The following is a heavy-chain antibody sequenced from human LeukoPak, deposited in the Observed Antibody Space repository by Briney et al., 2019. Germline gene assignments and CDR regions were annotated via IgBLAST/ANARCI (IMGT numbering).Heavy chain of an antibody. CDR3: AAGYCSGGSCYSGTDY. J-gene: IGHJ4*02. Sequence: ASVKVSCTASGYTFTGYYMHWVRQAPGQGLEWMGRINPNSGGTNYAQKFQGRVTMTRDTSISTAYMELSRLRSDDTAVYYCAAGYCSGGSCYSGTDYWGQGTLVTVSS. CDR2: INPNSGGT. CDR1: GYTFTGYY. D-gene: IGHD2-15*01. V-gene: IGHV1-2*06.